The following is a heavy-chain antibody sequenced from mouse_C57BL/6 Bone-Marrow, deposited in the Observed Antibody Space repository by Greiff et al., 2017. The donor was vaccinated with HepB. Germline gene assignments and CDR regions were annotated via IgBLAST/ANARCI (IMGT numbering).Heavy chain of an antibody. V-gene: IGHV1-55*01. CDR3: ARENYYGSSHWYFDV. Sequence: QVQLQQPGAELVKPGASVKMSCKASGYTFTSYWITWVKQRPGQGLEWIGDFYPGSGGTNYNEKFKSKATLTVDTSSSTAYMQLSSLTSEDSAVYYCARENYYGSSHWYFDVWGTGTTVTVSS. J-gene: IGHJ1*03. D-gene: IGHD1-1*01. CDR1: GYTFTSYW. CDR2: FYPGSGGT.